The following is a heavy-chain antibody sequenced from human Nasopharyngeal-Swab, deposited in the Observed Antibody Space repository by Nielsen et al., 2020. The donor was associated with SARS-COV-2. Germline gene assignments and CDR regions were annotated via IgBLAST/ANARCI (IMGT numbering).Heavy chain of an antibody. CDR3: ARGSRITMIVVVITTNQGYYFDY. CDR2: MNHNSGNT. D-gene: IGHD3-22*01. CDR1: GYTFTSYD. Sequence: ASVKVSCKASGYTFTSYDINWVRQATGQGLEWMGWMNHNSGNTGYAQKFQGRVTMTRNTSISTAYMEPSRLRSEDTAVYYCARGSRITMIVVVITTNQGYYFDYWGQGTLVTVSS. V-gene: IGHV1-8*01. J-gene: IGHJ4*02.